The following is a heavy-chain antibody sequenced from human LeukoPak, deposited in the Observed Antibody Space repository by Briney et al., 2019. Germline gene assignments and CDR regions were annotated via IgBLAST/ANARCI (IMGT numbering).Heavy chain of an antibody. V-gene: IGHV3-74*01. Sequence: GGSLRLSCAASGFTFSGYWVHWVRQAPGKGLVWVSRIKSDGSSTTYADSVKGRFTISRDNAKNTLYLEMNSLRAEDTAVYYCARTFAAAHIDYWGQGTLVTVSS. CDR3: ARTFAAAHIDY. CDR1: GFTFSGYW. J-gene: IGHJ4*02. CDR2: IKSDGSST. D-gene: IGHD2-15*01.